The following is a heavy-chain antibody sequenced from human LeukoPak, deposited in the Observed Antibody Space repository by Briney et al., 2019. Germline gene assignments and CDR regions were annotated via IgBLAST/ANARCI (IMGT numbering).Heavy chain of an antibody. V-gene: IGHV1-3*01. Sequence: ASVKVSCKASGYTFTSYAMHWVRQAPGQRLEWMGWINAGNGNTKYSQKFQGRVTITRDTSASTAYMELSSLRSEDTAVYYRARDPLSEFDVRAFDIWGQGTMVTVSS. D-gene: IGHD3-3*01. CDR1: GYTFTSYA. J-gene: IGHJ3*02. CDR3: ARDPLSEFDVRAFDI. CDR2: INAGNGNT.